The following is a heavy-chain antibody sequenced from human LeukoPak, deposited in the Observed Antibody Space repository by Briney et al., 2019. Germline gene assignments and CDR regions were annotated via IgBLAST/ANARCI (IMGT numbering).Heavy chain of an antibody. CDR3: ARLTRLSTSPDRYYLDY. CDR1: GDSISSYY. J-gene: IGHJ4*02. V-gene: IGHV4-4*09. D-gene: IGHD6-6*01. CDR2: IYTSGGT. Sequence: KPSETLSLTCTVSGDSISSYYWSWIRQPPGKGLEWIGYIYTSGGTNYIPSLKGRVTISIDTSKNQFSLKLSSVTAADSAVYYCARLTRLSTSPDRYYLDYRGQGTLVTVSS.